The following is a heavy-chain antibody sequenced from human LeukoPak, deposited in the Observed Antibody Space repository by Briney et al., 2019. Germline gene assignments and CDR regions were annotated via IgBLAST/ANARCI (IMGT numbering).Heavy chain of an antibody. J-gene: IGHJ6*03. Sequence: GGSLRLSCAASGFTFSSYAMNWVRQAPGKGLVWVAVISYDGSNKYYADSVKGRFTISRDNSKNTLYLQMNSLRAEDTAVYYCARGYTGTTQYYYYMDVWGKGTTVTVSS. CDR1: GFTFSSYA. CDR3: ARGYTGTTQYYYYMDV. V-gene: IGHV3-30-3*01. D-gene: IGHD1-7*01. CDR2: ISYDGSNK.